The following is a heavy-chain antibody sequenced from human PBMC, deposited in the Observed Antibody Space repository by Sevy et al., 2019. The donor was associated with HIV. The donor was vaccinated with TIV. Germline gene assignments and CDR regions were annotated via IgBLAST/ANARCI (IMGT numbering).Heavy chain of an antibody. Sequence: GGSLRLSCTSSGFTFGHYAMSWFRQAPGKGLEWVAFIRRNSHEPYGGTTEYAASVKGRFTISRDDSKSIAYLQMNSLKTEDTAVYYCTRALATADTPEYYFDYWGQGIMVTVSS. J-gene: IGHJ4*02. D-gene: IGHD5-12*01. CDR3: TRALATADTPEYYFDY. CDR1: GFTFGHYA. CDR2: IRRNSHEPYGGTT. V-gene: IGHV3-49*03.